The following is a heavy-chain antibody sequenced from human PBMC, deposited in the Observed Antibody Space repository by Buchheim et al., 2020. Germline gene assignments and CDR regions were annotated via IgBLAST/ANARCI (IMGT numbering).Heavy chain of an antibody. CDR1: GGSISSGDYY. D-gene: IGHD3-10*01. CDR3: ARERDYYGSGSYMGFDY. V-gene: IGHV4-30-4*01. CDR2: IYYSGST. J-gene: IGHJ4*02. Sequence: QVQLQESGPGLVKPSQTLSLTCTVSGGSISSGDYYWSWIRQPPGKGLEWIGYIYYSGSTYYNPSLKSRVTISVDTPTNQSSLKLSSVTAADTAVYYCARERDYYGSGSYMGFDYWGQGTL.